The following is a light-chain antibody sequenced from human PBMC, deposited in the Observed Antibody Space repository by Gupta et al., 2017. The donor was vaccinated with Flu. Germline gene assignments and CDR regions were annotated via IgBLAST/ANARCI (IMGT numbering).Light chain of an antibody. CDR2: SAS. J-gene: IGKJ2*01. Sequence: RAGQSIDKYLNWYQQKPGQAPKLLIYSASILHTGVPSRFSGSGSGTDFTLTINGLQAEDFATYFCQQTYRSPPVTFGQGTKLGIK. CDR1: QSIDKY. CDR3: QQTYRSPPVT. V-gene: IGKV1-39*01.